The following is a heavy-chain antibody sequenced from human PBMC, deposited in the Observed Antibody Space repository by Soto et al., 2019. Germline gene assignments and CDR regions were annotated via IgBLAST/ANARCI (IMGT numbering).Heavy chain of an antibody. V-gene: IGHV4-59*01. CDR2: IYYSGST. D-gene: IGHD5-12*01. Sequence: SETLSLTCTVSGGSISSYYWSWIRQPPGKGLEWIGYIYYSGSTNYNPSLKSRVTISVDTSKNQFSLNLSSVTAADTAVYYCARDNRGYDYFDYWAQGTLVTGSS. J-gene: IGHJ4*02. CDR1: GGSISSYY. CDR3: ARDNRGYDYFDY.